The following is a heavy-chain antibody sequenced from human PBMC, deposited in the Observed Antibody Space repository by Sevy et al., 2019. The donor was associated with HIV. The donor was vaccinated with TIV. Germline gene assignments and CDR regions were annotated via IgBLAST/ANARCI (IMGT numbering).Heavy chain of an antibody. CDR2: ITSKTDGGTG. CDR1: GFTFTNTW. CDR3: TTGDPYNRYGYMRPYFFDN. V-gene: IGHV3-15*01. Sequence: GESLKISCAASGFTFTNTWMSWVRQAPGKGLEWVGRITSKTDGGTGDYAAPVKGRFSISRDDSKNTLYLQMNSLKTEDAAEYYCTTGDPYNRYGYMRPYFFDNWGQGTLVTVSS. J-gene: IGHJ4*02. D-gene: IGHD5-12*01.